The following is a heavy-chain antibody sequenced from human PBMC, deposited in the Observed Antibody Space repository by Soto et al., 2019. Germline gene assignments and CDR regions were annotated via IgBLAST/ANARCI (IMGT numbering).Heavy chain of an antibody. CDR3: ARLWGFTDY. CDR2: INHSGST. CDR1: GGSFSVYY. J-gene: IGHJ4*02. Sequence: PSETLSLTCAVYGGSFSVYYWSWIRQPPGKGLEWIGEINHSGSTNYNPSLKSRVTISVDTSKNQFSLKLSSVTAADTAVYYCARLWGFTDYWGQGTLVTVSS. D-gene: IGHD3-10*01. V-gene: IGHV4-34*01.